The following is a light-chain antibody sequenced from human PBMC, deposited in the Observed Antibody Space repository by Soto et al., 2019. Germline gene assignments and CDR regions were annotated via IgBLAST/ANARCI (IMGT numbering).Light chain of an antibody. CDR2: GTS. CDR1: QSVNSN. CDR3: QQYNNWPRT. V-gene: IGKV3-15*01. J-gene: IGKJ1*01. Sequence: ILMTQTPATLSLSPGERATLSCRASQSVNSNLAWYQQKAGQAPRLLIYGTSTRATGIPARFSGSGSGTDFTLTISSLQFEDFAVYYCQQYNNWPRTFGQGTKVDIK.